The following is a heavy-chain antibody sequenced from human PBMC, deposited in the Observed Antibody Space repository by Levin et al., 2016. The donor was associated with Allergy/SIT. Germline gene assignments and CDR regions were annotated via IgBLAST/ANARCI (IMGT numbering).Heavy chain of an antibody. CDR1: GFTFSSYW. CDR3: ARDKDAFDI. Sequence: GESLKISCAASGFTFSSYWMSWVRQAPGKGLEWVANIKQDGSEKYYVDSVKGRFTISRDNAKNSLYLQMNSLRAEDTAVYYCARDKDAFDIWGQGTMVTVSS. CDR2: IKQDGSEK. J-gene: IGHJ3*02. V-gene: IGHV3-7*01.